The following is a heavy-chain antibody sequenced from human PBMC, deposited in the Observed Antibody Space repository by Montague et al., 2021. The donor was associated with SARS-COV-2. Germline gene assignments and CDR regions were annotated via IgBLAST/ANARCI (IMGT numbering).Heavy chain of an antibody. J-gene: IGHJ4*02. V-gene: IGHV2-70*01. D-gene: IGHD3-9*01. CDR1: GFSLSTSGMC. CDR3: ARIRDYDILTGSYSGFDY. Sequence: PALVKPTQTLTLTCTFSGFSLSTSGMCVGWIRQPPGKALEWLALIDWDXDKYYSTSLKTRLTISKDTSKNQVVLTMTNMDPVDTATYYCARIRDYDILTGSYSGFDYWGQGTLVTVSS. CDR2: IDWDXDK.